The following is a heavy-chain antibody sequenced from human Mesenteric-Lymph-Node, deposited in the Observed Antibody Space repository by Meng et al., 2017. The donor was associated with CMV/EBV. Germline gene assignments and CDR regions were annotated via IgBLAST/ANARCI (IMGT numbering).Heavy chain of an antibody. CDR1: GFTFSGSA. D-gene: IGHD5-24*01. CDR2: IYSGGST. CDR3: ARVMEMATITWFDP. V-gene: IGHV3-53*05. Sequence: GESLKISCAASGFTFSGSAMHWVRQASGKGLEWVSVIYSGGSTYYADSVKGRFTMSRDNSKNTVYLLMNSLRADDTAVYYCARVMEMATITWFDPWGQGTLVTVSS. J-gene: IGHJ5*02.